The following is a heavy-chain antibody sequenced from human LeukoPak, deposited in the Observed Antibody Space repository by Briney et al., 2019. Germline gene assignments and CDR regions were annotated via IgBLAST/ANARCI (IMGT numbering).Heavy chain of an antibody. D-gene: IGHD2-2*03. V-gene: IGHV5-51*01. CDR2: IYPDESNI. J-gene: IGHJ4*02. CDR3: ARPPSRGYSSSFEY. CDR1: GYSFATYW. Sequence: GESLKISCKGSGYSFATYWIAWVRQMPGKGLERMGIIYPDESNIRYSPSFQGQVTISADKSISTAYLQWSSLKASDTAIYYCARPPSRGYSSSFEYWGQGTLVTVSS.